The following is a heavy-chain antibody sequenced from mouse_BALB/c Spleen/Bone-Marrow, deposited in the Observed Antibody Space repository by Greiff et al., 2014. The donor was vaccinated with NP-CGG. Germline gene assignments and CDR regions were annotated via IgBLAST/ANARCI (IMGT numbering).Heavy chain of an antibody. D-gene: IGHD1-1*02. CDR2: ISDGGSYT. CDR1: GFIFSDYY. V-gene: IGHV5-4*02. CDR3: ARSGEKYGAMDY. Sequence: VESGGGLVKPGGSLKLSCTASGFIFSDYYMYWVRQTPEKRLEWVAAISDGGSYTYYPDSVKGRFTISRDNAKNNLYLQMSRLKSEDTAMYYCARSGEKYGAMDYWGQGTSVPVSP. J-gene: IGHJ4*01.